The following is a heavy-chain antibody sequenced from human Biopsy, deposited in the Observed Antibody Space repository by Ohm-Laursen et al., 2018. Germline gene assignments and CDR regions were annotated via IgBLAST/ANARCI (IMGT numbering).Heavy chain of an antibody. D-gene: IGHD1-26*01. CDR1: GGSMTGYE. Sequence: SETLSLTCSVSGGSMTGYEWSWIRLAPGKGLEWIDYIYYSGGTKYNPSLASRVTFSVDMSKSQFSLKLYSVTAADTAVYYCARVEAGTYDALDIWGQGALVAVSA. CDR2: IYYSGGT. J-gene: IGHJ3*02. CDR3: ARVEAGTYDALDI. V-gene: IGHV4-59*01.